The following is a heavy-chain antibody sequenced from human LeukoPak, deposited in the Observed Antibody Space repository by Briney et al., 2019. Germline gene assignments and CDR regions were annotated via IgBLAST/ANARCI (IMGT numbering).Heavy chain of an antibody. J-gene: IGHJ5*02. CDR1: GYSFTSYW. D-gene: IGHD1-26*01. CDR3: ARHPRSWASELMYNWFDP. Sequence: GESLKISCKGSGYSFTSYWIGWVRQMPGKGLEWMGIIYPGDSDTRYSPSFQGQVTISADKSISTAYLQWSSLKASDTAMYYCARHPRSWASELMYNWFDPWGQGTLVTVSS. V-gene: IGHV5-51*01. CDR2: IYPGDSDT.